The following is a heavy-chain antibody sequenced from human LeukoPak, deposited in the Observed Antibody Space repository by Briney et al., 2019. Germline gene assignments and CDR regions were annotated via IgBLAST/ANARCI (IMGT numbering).Heavy chain of an antibody. J-gene: IGHJ4*02. D-gene: IGHD5-12*01. V-gene: IGHV3-23*01. Sequence: GGSLRLSCAASGFTFSTYGMHWVRQAPGKGLEWVSGITGDATSTYYSDSVKGRFTVSRDNSKNTLYLQMNSLRAEDTAVYYCARDPGVATYYFDYWGQGTLVTVSS. CDR1: GFTFSTYG. CDR2: ITGDATST. CDR3: ARDPGVATYYFDY.